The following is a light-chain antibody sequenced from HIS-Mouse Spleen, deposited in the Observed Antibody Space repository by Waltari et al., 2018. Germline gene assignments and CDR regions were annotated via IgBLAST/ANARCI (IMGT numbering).Light chain of an antibody. CDR2: GAS. V-gene: IGKV3-20*01. Sequence: ELVLTQSPGTLSLSPGERANLPCRAHQSVTSSYLAWYQQKPGQAPRLLIYGASSRATGIPDRFSGSGSGTDFTLTISRLEPEDFAVYYCQQYGSSPSLTFGGGTKVEIK. CDR3: QQYGSSPSLT. CDR1: QSVTSSY. J-gene: IGKJ4*01.